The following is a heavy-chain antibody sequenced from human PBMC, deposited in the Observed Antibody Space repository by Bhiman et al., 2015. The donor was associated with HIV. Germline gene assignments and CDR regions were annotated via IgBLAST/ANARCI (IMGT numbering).Heavy chain of an antibody. J-gene: IGHJ5*02. CDR2: ISGSGIST. V-gene: IGHV3-23*01. CDR3: ARGSSSSLSAERFDP. CDR1: GFTFSSFA. Sequence: EVQLLESGGGLVQPGGSLRLSCAASGFTFSSFAMTWVRQAPGKGLEWVSGISGSGISTYSAGSVKGRFTISRDNSKNTLFLQMNSLRGEDTAVYHCARGSSSSLSAERFDPWGQGTLVTVSS. D-gene: IGHD6-6*01.